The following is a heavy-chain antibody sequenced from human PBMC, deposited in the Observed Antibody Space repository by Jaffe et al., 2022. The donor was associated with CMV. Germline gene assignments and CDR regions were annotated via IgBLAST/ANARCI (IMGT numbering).Heavy chain of an antibody. CDR1: RGSISSTSYY. CDR2: IHFTGRS. Sequence: QMQLQESGPGLVNPSEILSLTCSVSRGSISSTSYYWGWIRQPPGKGLEWIGSIHFTGRSYYNPSLETRVTISVDTSKNQFSLKLTSVTAADTALYYCARGGGYCGGDSCLQLGRFDFWGQGALVTVSS. D-gene: IGHD2-15*01. J-gene: IGHJ4*02. V-gene: IGHV4-39*01. CDR3: ARGGGYCGGDSCLQLGRFDF.